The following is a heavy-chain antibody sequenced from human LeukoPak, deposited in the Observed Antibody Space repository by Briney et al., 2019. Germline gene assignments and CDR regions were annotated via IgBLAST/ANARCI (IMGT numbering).Heavy chain of an antibody. CDR1: GGSISSGSYY. V-gene: IGHV4-61*02. Sequence: SETLSLTCTVSGGSISSGSYYWSWIRQPAGKGLAWIGRIYTSGSTNYNPSLKSRVTISVDTSKNQFSLKLSSVTAADKAVYYCARGPPSRYCSSTSCYLMGYYYYYYMDVWGKGTTVTVSS. D-gene: IGHD2-2*01. CDR2: IYTSGST. J-gene: IGHJ6*03. CDR3: ARGPPSRYCSSTSCYLMGYYYYYYMDV.